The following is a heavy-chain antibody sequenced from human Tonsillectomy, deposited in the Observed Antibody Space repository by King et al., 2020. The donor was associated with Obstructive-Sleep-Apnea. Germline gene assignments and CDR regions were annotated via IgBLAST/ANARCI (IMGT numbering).Heavy chain of an antibody. J-gene: IGHJ4*02. CDR2: ISSSSSTI. CDR1: GFTLSSYT. CDR3: ASSGDILTGYYFDY. D-gene: IGHD3-9*01. Sequence: VQLVESGGGLVQPGGSLRLSCAASGFTLSSYTMNWVRQAPGKGLEWDSYISSSSSTIYYADSVTGRFTISRDNAKNSLYLQMNSRRAEDTAVFYCASSGDILTGYYFDYWGRGTLVTVSS. V-gene: IGHV3-48*04.